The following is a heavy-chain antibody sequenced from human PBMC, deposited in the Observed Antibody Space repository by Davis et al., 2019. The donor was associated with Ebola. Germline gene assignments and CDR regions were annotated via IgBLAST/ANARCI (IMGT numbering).Heavy chain of an antibody. J-gene: IGHJ3*02. D-gene: IGHD3-10*01. CDR3: ARWSDYYGSGSFYHAFDI. CDR2: INAGNGNT. Sequence: ASVKVSCKASGYTFTSYAMHWVRQAPGQRLEWMGWINAGNGNTKYSQKFQGRVTMTRDTSISTAYMELSRLRSDDTAVYYCARWSDYYGSGSFYHAFDIWGQGTMVTVSS. V-gene: IGHV1-3*01. CDR1: GYTFTSYA.